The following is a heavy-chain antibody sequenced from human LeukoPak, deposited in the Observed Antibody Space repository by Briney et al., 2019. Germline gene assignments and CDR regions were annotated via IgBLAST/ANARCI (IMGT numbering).Heavy chain of an antibody. CDR3: AKGVYDSSGYTYYFDY. CDR2: ISRSGGTT. CDR1: GFTFGDYA. D-gene: IGHD3-22*01. J-gene: IGHJ4*02. Sequence: GRSLRLSCTASGFTFGDYAMSWVRQAPGKGLEWVSTISRSGGTTYYADSVKGRFTISRDNSKNTLYLQMNSLRAEDTAVYYCAKGVYDSSGYTYYFDYWGQGTLVTVSS. V-gene: IGHV3-23*01.